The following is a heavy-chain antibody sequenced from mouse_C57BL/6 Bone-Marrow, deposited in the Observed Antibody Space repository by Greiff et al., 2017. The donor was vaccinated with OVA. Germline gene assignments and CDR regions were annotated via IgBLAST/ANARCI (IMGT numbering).Heavy chain of an antibody. CDR3: TTVYPLWYFDG. CDR2: IDPVNGDT. CDR1: GFNIKDDY. J-gene: IGHJ1*03. Sequence: EVQLQQSGAELVRPGDSVKLSCTASGFNIKDDYMHWVKQRPEQGLEWIGWIDPVNGDTEYASKFQGKATITADTSSNTDNLQLSSLTSEDTSVYYFTTVYPLWYFDGWGTGTTVTDSS. V-gene: IGHV14-4*01.